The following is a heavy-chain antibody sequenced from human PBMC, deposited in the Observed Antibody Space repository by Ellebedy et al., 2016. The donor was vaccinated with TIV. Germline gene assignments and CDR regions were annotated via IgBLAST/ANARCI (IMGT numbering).Heavy chain of an antibody. CDR2: IYTSGST. D-gene: IGHD6-13*01. Sequence: GSLRLSCTVSGGSISSYYWSWIRQPAGKGLEWIGRIYTSGSTNYHPSLKSRVTMSVDTSKNQFSLKLNSVTAADTAVYYCARDIGRWYGLTSYYYYGMDVWGQGTTVTVSS. CDR3: ARDIGRWYGLTSYYYYGMDV. V-gene: IGHV4-4*07. J-gene: IGHJ6*02. CDR1: GGSISSYY.